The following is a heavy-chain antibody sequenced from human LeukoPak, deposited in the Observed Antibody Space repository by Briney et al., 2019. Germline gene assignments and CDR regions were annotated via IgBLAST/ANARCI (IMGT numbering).Heavy chain of an antibody. CDR3: ARVGYGYGPKDY. V-gene: IGHV1-2*02. D-gene: IGHD5-12*01. CDR1: GYTFTSYG. Sequence: ASVKVSCKASGYTFTSYGISWVRQAPGQGLEWMGWINPNSGGTNYAQKFQGRVTMTRDTSISTAYMELSRLRSDDTAVYYCARVGYGYGPKDYWGQGTLVTVSS. J-gene: IGHJ4*02. CDR2: INPNSGGT.